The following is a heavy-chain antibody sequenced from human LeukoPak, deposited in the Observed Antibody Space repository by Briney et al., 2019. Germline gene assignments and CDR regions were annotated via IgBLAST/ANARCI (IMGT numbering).Heavy chain of an antibody. CDR2: IYYSGST. V-gene: IGHV4-39*01. Sequence: SETLSLTCTVSGGSISSSSYYWGWIRQPPGKGLEWIGSIYYSGSTYYNPSLKSRVTISVDTSKNQFSLKLSSVTAADTAVYYCASLRSQGSAYYWGQGTLVTVSS. CDR3: ASLRSQGSAYY. D-gene: IGHD1-26*01. J-gene: IGHJ4*02. CDR1: GGSISSSSYY.